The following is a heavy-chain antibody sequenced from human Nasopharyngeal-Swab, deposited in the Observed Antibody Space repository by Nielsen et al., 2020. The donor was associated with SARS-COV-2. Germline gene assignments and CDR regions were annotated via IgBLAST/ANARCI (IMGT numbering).Heavy chain of an antibody. CDR1: GGSFSDYY. CDR2: INHRGTT. J-gene: IGHJ5*01. Sequence: SATLSLTCAVYGGSFSDYYWTWIRQTPGKGLEWIGEINHRGTTTYNPSLKSRVSISADTSKNQFSLNLSSVTAADTAVYYCARGLVDVNMMLVVIGFSYWLDSWGQGTLVTVSS. V-gene: IGHV4-34*01. D-gene: IGHD3-22*01. CDR3: ARGLVDVNMMLVVIGFSYWLDS.